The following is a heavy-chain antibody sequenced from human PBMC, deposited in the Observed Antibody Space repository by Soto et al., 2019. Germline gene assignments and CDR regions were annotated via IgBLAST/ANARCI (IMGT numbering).Heavy chain of an antibody. CDR1: GGSISSSSYF. CDR2: IYYSGST. Sequence: QLQLQESGPGLVKPSETLSLTCPVSGGSISSSSYFWGWIRQPPGKGLEWIGSIYYSGSTYYNPSLKSRVTVSVDTSKNQFSLKLNSVTAADTAVYYCARHRSDFWFDPWGQGTLVTVSS. V-gene: IGHV4-39*01. D-gene: IGHD2-15*01. J-gene: IGHJ5*02. CDR3: ARHRSDFWFDP.